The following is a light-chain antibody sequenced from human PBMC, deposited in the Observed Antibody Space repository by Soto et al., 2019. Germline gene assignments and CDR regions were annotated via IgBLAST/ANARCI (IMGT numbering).Light chain of an antibody. J-gene: IGKJ1*01. CDR2: VSS. V-gene: IGKV3-15*01. CDR1: HRVGGS. Sequence: VITQSPATLSVSKGERVTLTCRASHRVGGSLALYRQKPGQAPGPLVCVSSARATGIPARFSCSGSGTEIALTISIRQSDDFAFYYSPQYDKRPPWTFGQGTKVDIK. CDR3: PQYDKRPPWT.